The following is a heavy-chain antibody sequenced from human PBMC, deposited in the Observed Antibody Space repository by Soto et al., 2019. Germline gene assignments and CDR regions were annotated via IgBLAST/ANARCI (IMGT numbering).Heavy chain of an antibody. CDR2: INSNGGST. V-gene: IGHV3-64*01. CDR3: ARTSGYAFDY. D-gene: IGHD5-12*01. CDR1: GFTFSSYA. Sequence: EVQLVESGGGLVQPGGSLRLSCAASGFTFSSYAMHWVRQAPGKGLEYVSVINSNGGSTYYANSVKGSFTISRDNSKNTLYLQMGSLRAEDMAVYYCARTSGYAFDYWGQGTLVTVSS. J-gene: IGHJ4*02.